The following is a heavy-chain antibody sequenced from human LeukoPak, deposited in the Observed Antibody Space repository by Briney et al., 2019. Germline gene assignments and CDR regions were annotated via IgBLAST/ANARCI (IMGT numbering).Heavy chain of an antibody. CDR1: GYTLTELS. CDR2: MNPNSGNT. CDR3: ARGDDLFSVVDY. J-gene: IGHJ4*02. V-gene: IGHV1-8*01. D-gene: IGHD3-3*01. Sequence: ASVKVSCKVSGYTLTELSMHWVRQATGQGLEWMGWMNPNSGNTGYAQKFQGRVTMTRNTSISTAYMELSSLRSEDTAVYYCARGDDLFSVVDYWGQGTLVTVSS.